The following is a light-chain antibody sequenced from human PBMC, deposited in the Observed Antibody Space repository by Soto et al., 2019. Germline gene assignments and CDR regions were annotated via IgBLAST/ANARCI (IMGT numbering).Light chain of an antibody. CDR1: QSISSY. CDR2: AAS. J-gene: IGKJ4*01. CDR3: PQSYSTPLT. Sequence: DIPMTQSPSSLSASVGDRVTITCRASQSISSYLNWYQQKPGKAPKLLIYAASSLQSGVPSRFSGSGSGTDFTLTISSLQPEDFATYYCPQSYSTPLTFGGGTKV. V-gene: IGKV1-39*01.